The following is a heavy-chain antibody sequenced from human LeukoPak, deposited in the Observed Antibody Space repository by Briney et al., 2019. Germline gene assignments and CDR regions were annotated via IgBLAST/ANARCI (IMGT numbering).Heavy chain of an antibody. J-gene: IGHJ3*01. CDR3: VRDSGGYSSIWYDAFDV. CDR2: IKQDGSVK. D-gene: IGHD2-2*01. CDR1: GFTFSGYW. Sequence: GGSLRLSCAASGFTFSGYWMIWVRQAPGKGLEWVANIKQDGSVKYYVDPVSGRFTISRDNAKNLLYLQMNSLRDEDTAVYYCVRDSGGYSSIWYDAFDVWGRGTKVTVSS. V-gene: IGHV3-7*01.